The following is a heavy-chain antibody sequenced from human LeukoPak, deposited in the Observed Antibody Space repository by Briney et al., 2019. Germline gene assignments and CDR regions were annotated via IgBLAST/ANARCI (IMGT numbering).Heavy chain of an antibody. J-gene: IGHJ4*02. CDR2: IKQDGSEK. Sequence: QTGGSLRLSCAASGFTFSTYWMNWVRQAPGKGLEWVANIKQDGSEKYYVDSVKGRFTISRDNAKNSLYLQMNSLRAEDTATYYCAGSLHYWSQGIQVTVSS. V-gene: IGHV3-7*01. CDR3: AGSLHY. CDR1: GFTFSTYW.